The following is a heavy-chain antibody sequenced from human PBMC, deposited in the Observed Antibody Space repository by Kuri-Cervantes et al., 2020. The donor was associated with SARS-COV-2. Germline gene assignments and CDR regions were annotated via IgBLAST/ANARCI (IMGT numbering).Heavy chain of an antibody. Sequence: GESLKISCAASGFTFSSYAMSWVRQAPGRGLEWVSSISSSSSYIYYADSVKGRFTISRDNAKNSLYLQMNSLRAEDTAVYYCARIPPGQYCSGGSCYGWGQGTLVTVSS. CDR1: GFTFSSYA. V-gene: IGHV3-21*01. D-gene: IGHD2-15*01. CDR2: ISSSSSYI. J-gene: IGHJ4*02. CDR3: ARIPPGQYCSGGSCYG.